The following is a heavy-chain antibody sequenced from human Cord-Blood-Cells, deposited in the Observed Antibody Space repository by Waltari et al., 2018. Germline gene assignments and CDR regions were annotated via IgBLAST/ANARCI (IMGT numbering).Heavy chain of an antibody. CDR1: GGSISSGDYY. CDR3: ARDTVVTYYDILTGYDAFDI. CDR2: IYYSGST. V-gene: IGHV4-30-4*08. J-gene: IGHJ3*02. Sequence: QVQLQESGPGLVKPSQTLSLTCTVSGGSISSGDYYWSWIRQPPGKGLEWIGYIYYSGSTYYSPSLKSRVTISVDTSKNQFSLKLSSVTAADTAVYYCARDTVVTYYDILTGYDAFDIWGQGTMVTVSS. D-gene: IGHD3-9*01.